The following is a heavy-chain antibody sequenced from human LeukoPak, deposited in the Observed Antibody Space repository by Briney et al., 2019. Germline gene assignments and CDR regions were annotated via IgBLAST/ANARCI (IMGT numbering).Heavy chain of an antibody. V-gene: IGHV3-49*03. CDR2: IISKAYGGTT. J-gene: IGHJ4*02. Sequence: GGSLRLSCTASGFTFGYYAMSWFRPAPGKGLAWVGFIISKAYGGTTEYAASVKGRFTISRDDSKSIAYLQMNSLKTEDTAVYYCTRDQASSSSWYFSDYWGQGTLVTVSS. CDR3: TRDQASSSSWYFSDY. D-gene: IGHD6-13*01. CDR1: GFTFGYYA.